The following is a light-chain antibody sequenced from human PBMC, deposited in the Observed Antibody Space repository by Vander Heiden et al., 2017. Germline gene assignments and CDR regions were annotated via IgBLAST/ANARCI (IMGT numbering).Light chain of an antibody. V-gene: IGLV2-14*03. CDR3: SSYTGSSTQV. CDR2: DVS. J-gene: IGLJ2*01. Sequence: QSALTQPASVSGSPGPSITISCTGSSSDVGGYNFVSWYQQHPGKAPKVMIYDVSNRPSGVSNRFSGSKSGNTASLTISGLQAEDEADYYCSSYTGSSTQVFGGGTKVTVL. CDR1: SSDVGGYNF.